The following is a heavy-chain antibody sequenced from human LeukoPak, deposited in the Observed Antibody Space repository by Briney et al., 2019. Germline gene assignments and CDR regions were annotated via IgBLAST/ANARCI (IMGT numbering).Heavy chain of an antibody. CDR2: IYYSGST. CDR3: ARQSPSDVVVPAAIEGPDNWFDP. Sequence: PSETLSLTCTVSGGSISSGGYSWSWIRQHPGQGLEWIGYIYYSGSTYYNPSLKSRVTISVDTSKNQFSLKLSSVTAADTAVYYCARQSPSDVVVPAAIEGPDNWFDPWGQGTLVTVSS. J-gene: IGHJ5*02. V-gene: IGHV4-31*03. D-gene: IGHD2-2*01. CDR1: GGSISSGGYS.